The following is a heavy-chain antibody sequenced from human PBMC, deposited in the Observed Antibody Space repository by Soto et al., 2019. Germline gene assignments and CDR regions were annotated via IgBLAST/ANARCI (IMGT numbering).Heavy chain of an antibody. Sequence: QVQLVESGGGVVQPGGSLRLSCAASGFTFRNHAMHWVRQAPGKGLECLAVIAYDGSNAFYRDSVKGRFTISRANSKNTLYLHMTSLRSEDTGVYYCARGDREDILVVVGARPGEYGIDIWGQGTTVTVSS. CDR1: GFTFRNHA. CDR2: IAYDGSNA. J-gene: IGHJ6*02. D-gene: IGHD2-15*01. V-gene: IGHV3-30-3*01. CDR3: ARGDREDILVVVGARPGEYGIDI.